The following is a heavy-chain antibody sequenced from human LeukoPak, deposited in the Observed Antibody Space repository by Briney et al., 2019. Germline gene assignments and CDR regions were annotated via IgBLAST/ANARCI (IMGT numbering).Heavy chain of an antibody. V-gene: IGHV3-30-3*01. CDR2: ISYDGSNK. CDR3: ARSRGLSAECYFDY. Sequence: GGSLRLSCAASGFTFSSYAMHWVRQAPGKGLEWVAVISYDGSNKYYADSVKGRFTISRDNSKNTLYLQMNSLRAEDTAVYYCARSRGLSAECYFDYWGQGTPVTVSS. D-gene: IGHD3-16*02. J-gene: IGHJ4*02. CDR1: GFTFSSYA.